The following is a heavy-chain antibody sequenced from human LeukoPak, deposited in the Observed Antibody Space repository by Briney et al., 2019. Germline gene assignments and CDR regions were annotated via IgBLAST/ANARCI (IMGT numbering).Heavy chain of an antibody. J-gene: IGHJ4*02. CDR2: ISGSGGST. Sequence: PGGSLRLSCAASGFTFSSYAMSWVRQAPGKGLEWVSAISGSGGSTYYADSVKGRFTISRDNSKNTLYLQMNSLRAEDTAVYYCAKGQQYYYGSGSYYRCWGQGTLVTVSS. CDR3: AKGQQYYYGSGSYYRC. V-gene: IGHV3-23*01. CDR1: GFTFSSYA. D-gene: IGHD3-10*01.